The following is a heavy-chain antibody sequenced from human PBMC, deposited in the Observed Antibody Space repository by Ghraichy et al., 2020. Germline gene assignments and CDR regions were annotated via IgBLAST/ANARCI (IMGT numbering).Heavy chain of an antibody. V-gene: IGHV1-2*02. D-gene: IGHD3-16*01. CDR3: ARRGWEH. CDR2: INPSSGGR. J-gene: IGHJ1*01. CDR1: GYTFTDYY. Sequence: SVKVSCKASGYTFTDYYLHWVRQAPGQGLEWIGWINPSSGGRKYAQKFQGRVTMTSDTSITTAYMELSSLRSDDTAVYYCARRGWEHWGQGTLVIVSS.